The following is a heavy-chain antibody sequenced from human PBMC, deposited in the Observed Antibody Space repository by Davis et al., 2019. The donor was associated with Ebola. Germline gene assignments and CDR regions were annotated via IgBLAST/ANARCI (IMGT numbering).Heavy chain of an antibody. J-gene: IGHJ5*02. Sequence: SETLSLTCAVSGVSVTSYFWTWIRQPPGKGLEWIGYVFYSGSTSYNPSLKSRATMSVDTSKSQFSLNLSSVTAADTAVYFCARDSSLEVLFGRLDPWGQGTLVTVSS. D-gene: IGHD1-7*01. CDR1: GVSVTSYF. CDR3: ARDSSLEVLFGRLDP. CDR2: VFYSGST. V-gene: IGHV4-59*02.